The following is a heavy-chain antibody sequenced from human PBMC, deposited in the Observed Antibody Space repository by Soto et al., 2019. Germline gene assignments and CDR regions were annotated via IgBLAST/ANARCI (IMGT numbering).Heavy chain of an antibody. D-gene: IGHD3-10*01. J-gene: IGHJ6*02. Sequence: QVQLQESGPGLVKPSGTLSLTCAVSGDSISSGNWWTWVRQPPGKGLEWIGEIFHSGSTNYNPSLKSRVTISVDKSKNQFSRNLNSLTAANTALYACARTMVCGGSDYFDYGMDVWGQGTTVTVSS. CDR1: GDSISSGNW. V-gene: IGHV4-4*02. CDR3: ARTMVCGGSDYFDYGMDV. CDR2: IFHSGST.